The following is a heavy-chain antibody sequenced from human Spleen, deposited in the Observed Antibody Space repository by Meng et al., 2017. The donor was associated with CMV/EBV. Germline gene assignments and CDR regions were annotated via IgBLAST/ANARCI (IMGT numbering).Heavy chain of an antibody. D-gene: IGHD4-11*01. CDR3: AHGRAYSTCFDY. J-gene: IGHJ4*02. Sequence: WIRQPPGKGLECLALIYWNDDKRYSPSLKSRLTITKDTSKNQVVLTVTNMDPVDTATYYCAHGRAYSTCFDYWGQGALVTVSS. V-gene: IGHV2-5*01. CDR2: IYWNDDK.